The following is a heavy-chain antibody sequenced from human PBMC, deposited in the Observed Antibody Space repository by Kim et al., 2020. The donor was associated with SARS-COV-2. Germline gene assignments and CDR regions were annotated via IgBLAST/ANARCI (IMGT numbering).Heavy chain of an antibody. D-gene: IGHD3-10*01. CDR1: GFTFSSYA. Sequence: GGSLRLSCAASGFTFSSYAVSWVRQAPGKGLEWVSAISGSGGSTYYADSVKGRFTISRDNSKNTLYLQMNSLRAEDTAVYYCAKARWTAGFVYYFDYWGQGTLVTVSS. CDR3: AKARWTAGFVYYFDY. V-gene: IGHV3-23*01. CDR2: ISGSGGST. J-gene: IGHJ4*02.